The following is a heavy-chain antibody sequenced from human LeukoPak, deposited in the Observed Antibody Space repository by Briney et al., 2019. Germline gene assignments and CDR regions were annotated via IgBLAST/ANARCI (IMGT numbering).Heavy chain of an antibody. Sequence: SETLSLTCTVSGGSISSSSYYWGWIRQPPGKGLEWIGSIYYGGSTYYNPSLKSRVTISLDTSKNQFSLKLSSVTAADTAVFYCAMTYGDYWRNWGQGTLVTVSS. CDR2: IYYGGST. D-gene: IGHD4-17*01. CDR1: GGSISSSSYY. CDR3: AMTYGDYWRN. J-gene: IGHJ4*02. V-gene: IGHV4-39*07.